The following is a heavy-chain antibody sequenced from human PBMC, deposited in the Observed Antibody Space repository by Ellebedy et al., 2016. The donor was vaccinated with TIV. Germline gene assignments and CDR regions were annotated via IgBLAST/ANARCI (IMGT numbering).Heavy chain of an antibody. V-gene: IGHV3-7*01. Sequence: GGSLRLSCAASGFNFRSYWMTWVRQAPRKGLEWVAKIRQEGDEIYYVESVKGRFTISRDTAKNSLFLQMKSLRVEDTAVYYCARRASYGDYAVQVNPWFDPWGQGTLVTVSS. CDR1: GFNFRSYW. J-gene: IGHJ5*02. D-gene: IGHD4-17*01. CDR2: IRQEGDEI. CDR3: ARRASYGDYAVQVNPWFDP.